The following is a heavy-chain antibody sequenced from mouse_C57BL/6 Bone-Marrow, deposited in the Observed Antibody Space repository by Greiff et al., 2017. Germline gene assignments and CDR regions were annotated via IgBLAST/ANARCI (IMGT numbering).Heavy chain of an antibody. D-gene: IGHD1-1*01. V-gene: IGHV14-3*01. Sequence: VQLQQSVAELVRPGASVKLSCTASGFHIQHTYMHWVKQGPEKGLEWVGRIDPATGNTKYAPKFQGKATITADTSSTTAYLQLSSLTSEDTSIYYCARIGSSKGYFDVWGTGTTVTVSS. J-gene: IGHJ1*03. CDR3: ARIGSSKGYFDV. CDR1: GFHIQHTY. CDR2: IDPATGNT.